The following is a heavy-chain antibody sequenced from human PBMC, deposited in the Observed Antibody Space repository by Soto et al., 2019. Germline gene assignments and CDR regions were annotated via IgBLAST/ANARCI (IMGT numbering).Heavy chain of an antibody. CDR3: ARGRDYYDSSGYCDKDYYGMDV. J-gene: IGHJ6*02. V-gene: IGHV1-18*04. D-gene: IGHD3-22*01. CDR2: ISAYNGNT. CDR1: GGTFSSYG. Sequence: GASVKVSCKASGGTFSSYGISWVRQAPGQGLEWMGWISAYNGNTNYAQKLQGRVTMTTDTSTSTAYMELRSLRSDDTAVYYCARGRDYYDSSGYCDKDYYGMDVWGQGTTVTVSS.